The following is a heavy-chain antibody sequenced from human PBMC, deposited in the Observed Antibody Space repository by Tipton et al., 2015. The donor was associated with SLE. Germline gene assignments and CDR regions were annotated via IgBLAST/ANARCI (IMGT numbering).Heavy chain of an antibody. D-gene: IGHD3-22*01. Sequence: GSLRLSCSASGFTFSSYAMSWVRQAPGKGLEWVSGISASGGSTWYADSVKGRFTVSRDNSKNTLYLQMSSLRADDTAVYYCAKDRDFTYYYESYFDHWGQGILVTVSS. J-gene: IGHJ4*02. CDR2: ISASGGST. CDR3: AKDRDFTYYYESYFDH. V-gene: IGHV3-23*01. CDR1: GFTFSSYA.